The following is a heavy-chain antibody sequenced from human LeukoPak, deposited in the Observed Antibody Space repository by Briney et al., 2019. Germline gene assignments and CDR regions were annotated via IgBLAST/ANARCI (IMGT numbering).Heavy chain of an antibody. D-gene: IGHD2-2*01. J-gene: IGHJ4*02. Sequence: GGSLRLSCAASGFTFSSYSMNWVRQAPGKGLEWVSYISSRSSSIYYADSVKGRFTISRDNAKNTLYLQVNSLRAEDTAVYYCARGDAYALNYWGQRTLVTVSS. V-gene: IGHV3-48*04. CDR2: ISSRSSSI. CDR3: ARGDAYALNY. CDR1: GFTFSSYS.